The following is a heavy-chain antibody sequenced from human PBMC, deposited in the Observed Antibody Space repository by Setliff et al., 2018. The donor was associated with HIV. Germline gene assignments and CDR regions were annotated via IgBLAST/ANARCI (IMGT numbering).Heavy chain of an antibody. CDR1: GFSVSSNY. CDR3: ARDIATTWGIVVVVAAPDFDL. D-gene: IGHD2-15*01. Sequence: PGGSLRLSCVASGFSVSSNYVTWVRRAPGKGLEWVSSISSSSSYIYYADSVKGRFTISRDNAKNSLYLQMNSLRAEDTAVYYCARDIATTWGIVVVVAAPDFDLWGRGTLVTVSS. J-gene: IGHJ2*01. V-gene: IGHV3-21*01. CDR2: ISSSSSYI.